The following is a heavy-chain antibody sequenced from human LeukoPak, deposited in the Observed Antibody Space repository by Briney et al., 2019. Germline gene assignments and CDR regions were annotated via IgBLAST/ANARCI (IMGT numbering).Heavy chain of an antibody. CDR2: IYYSGST. V-gene: IGHV4-59*01. CDR1: GGSISSYY. J-gene: IGHJ4*02. CDR3: AKDTTIAVAGIGY. Sequence: SETLSLTCTVSGGSISSYYWSWIRQPPGKGLEWIGYIYYSGSTNYNPSLKSRVTISVDTSKNQFSLKLSSVTAADTAVYYCAKDTTIAVAGIGYWGQGTLVTVSS. D-gene: IGHD6-19*01.